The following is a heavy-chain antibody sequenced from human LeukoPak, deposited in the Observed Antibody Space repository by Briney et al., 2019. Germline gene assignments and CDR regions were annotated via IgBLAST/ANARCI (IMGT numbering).Heavy chain of an antibody. J-gene: IGHJ4*02. V-gene: IGHV1-69*13. D-gene: IGHD5-12*01. CDR3: AREGGYSGYDY. Sequence: SVKVSCKASGGAFSSSAVSWVRQAPGQGLEWMGGIIPVFNSPNYAQKFLGRLTITADESTRTAYMELSSLRSDDTAVYYCAREGGYSGYDYWGQGTLVTVSS. CDR1: GGAFSSSA. CDR2: IIPVFNSP.